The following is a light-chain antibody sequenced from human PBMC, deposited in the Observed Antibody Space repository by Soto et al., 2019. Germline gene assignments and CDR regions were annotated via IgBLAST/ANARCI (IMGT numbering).Light chain of an antibody. J-gene: IGLJ3*02. CDR2: NR. Sequence: QSALTQPPSASGSPGQSVAISCTGTSSDVGGYDYVSWYQQYPGKAPKVIIGNRNRPSGVPERFSGSKSGTSASLAITGLQAEDEADYYCQAYDYSLTASVFGGGTKLTVL. CDR1: SSDVGGYDY. V-gene: IGLV2-8*01. CDR3: QAYDYSLTASV.